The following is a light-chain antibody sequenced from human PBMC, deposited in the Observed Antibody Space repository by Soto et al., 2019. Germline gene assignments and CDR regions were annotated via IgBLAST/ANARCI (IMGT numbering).Light chain of an antibody. CDR3: QQRSNWPPLT. CDR2: DAS. J-gene: IGKJ4*01. V-gene: IGKV3-11*01. CDR1: QGVSSY. Sequence: EIVLTQSPATLSLPQGEGATLSGRASQGVSSYLAWYQQKPGQAPRLLIYDASNRATGIPARFSGSGSGTDFTLTISSLEPEDFAVYYCQQRSNWPPLTFGGGTKVEIK.